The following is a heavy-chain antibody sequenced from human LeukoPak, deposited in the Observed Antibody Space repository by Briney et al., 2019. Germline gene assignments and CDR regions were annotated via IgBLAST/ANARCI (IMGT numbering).Heavy chain of an antibody. V-gene: IGHV4-34*01. CDR1: GGSFSGYY. D-gene: IGHD1-26*01. Sequence: SETLSLTCAVYGGSFSGYYWSWIRQPPGKGLEWIGEINHSGSTNYNPSLKSRVTISVDTSKNQFSLKLSSVTAADTAVYYCARGVGSPYYYYYYGMDVWGQGTTVTVSS. J-gene: IGHJ6*02. CDR3: ARGVGSPYYYYYYGMDV. CDR2: INHSGST.